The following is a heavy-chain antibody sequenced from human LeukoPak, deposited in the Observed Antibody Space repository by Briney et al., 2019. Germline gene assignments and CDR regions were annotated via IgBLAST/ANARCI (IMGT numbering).Heavy chain of an antibody. Sequence: GGSLRLSCAASGFTFSDYYMSWIRRAPGKGVEWVSYIRSSGSTIYYADSVKGRFTISRDNAKNSLYLQMNSLRAEDTAVYYCARGIVATTYSSYYMDVWGKGTTVTVSS. V-gene: IGHV3-11*04. J-gene: IGHJ6*03. CDR3: ARGIVATTYSSYYMDV. CDR2: IRSSGSTI. D-gene: IGHD5-12*01. CDR1: GFTFSDYY.